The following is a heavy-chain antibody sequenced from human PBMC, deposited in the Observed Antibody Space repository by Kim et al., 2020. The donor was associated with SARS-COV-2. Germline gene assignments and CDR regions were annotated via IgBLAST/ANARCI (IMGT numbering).Heavy chain of an antibody. J-gene: IGHJ6*01. CDR1: GDTFNTYP. CDR3: ASGDSPFCSGGGCSYYY. Sequence: SVKVSCKTSGDTFNTYPINWVRQAPGQGLEWMGRIIAIPNITNYAQRFRDRVSIIADKSTYTVYMELTSLKSEDTALYYCASGDSPFCSGGGCSYYY. V-gene: IGHV1-69*02. CDR2: IIAIPNIT. D-gene: IGHD2-15*01.